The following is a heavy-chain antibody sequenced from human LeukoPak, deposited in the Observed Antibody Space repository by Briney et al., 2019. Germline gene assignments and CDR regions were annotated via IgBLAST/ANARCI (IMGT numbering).Heavy chain of an antibody. CDR1: GGSISSYY. CDR2: VYYSGST. D-gene: IGHD1-1*01. CDR3: ARSPDYLERRSDYFDY. J-gene: IGHJ4*02. Sequence: NPSETLSLTCTVSGGSISSYYWSWIRQPPGKGLEWIGYVYYSGSTNYSPSLKSRVTISVDTSKNQFSLKLSSVTAADTAVYYCARSPDYLERRSDYFDYWGQGTLVTVSS. V-gene: IGHV4-59*01.